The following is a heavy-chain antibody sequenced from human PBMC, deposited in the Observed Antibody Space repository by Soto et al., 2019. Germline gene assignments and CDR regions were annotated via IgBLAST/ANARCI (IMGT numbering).Heavy chain of an antibody. CDR1: GFTFSSYA. V-gene: IGHV3-30*04. Sequence: QVQLVESGGGVVQPGRSLRLSCAASGFTFSSYAMHWVRQAPGKGLEWVAVISYDGSNKYYTDSVKGRFTISRHNSKNTLYLQMNSLRAEDTAVYYCARPYSSGWYGDLDYWGQGTLVTVSS. D-gene: IGHD6-19*01. J-gene: IGHJ4*02. CDR2: ISYDGSNK. CDR3: ARPYSSGWYGDLDY.